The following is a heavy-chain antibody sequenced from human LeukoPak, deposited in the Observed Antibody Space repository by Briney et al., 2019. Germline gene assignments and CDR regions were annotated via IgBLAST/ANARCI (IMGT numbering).Heavy chain of an antibody. J-gene: IGHJ4*02. CDR2: IYYSGST. V-gene: IGHV4-59*01. CDR1: GGSISSYY. Sequence: KASETLSLTCTVSGGSISSYYWSWIRQPPGKGLEWIGYIYYSGSTNYNPSLKSRVTISVDTSKNQFSLKLSSVTAADTAVYYCARDKKGSSCYDYRGQGTLVTVSS. D-gene: IGHD2-2*01. CDR3: ARDKKGSSCYDY.